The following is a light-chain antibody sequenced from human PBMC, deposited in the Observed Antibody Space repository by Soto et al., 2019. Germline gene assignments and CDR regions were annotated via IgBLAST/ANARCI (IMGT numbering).Light chain of an antibody. CDR3: QQYGGSPPYT. V-gene: IGKV3-20*01. CDR1: QSVSSSH. Sequence: DIVLTQSPCTLSLSPGEGATLSCRASQSVSSSHLAWYQQKPGQAPRLVIYGASSRATGIPDRFSGSGSGTDFTLTISRLEPEDFAVYYCQQYGGSPPYTFGQGTTLEIK. CDR2: GAS. J-gene: IGKJ2*01.